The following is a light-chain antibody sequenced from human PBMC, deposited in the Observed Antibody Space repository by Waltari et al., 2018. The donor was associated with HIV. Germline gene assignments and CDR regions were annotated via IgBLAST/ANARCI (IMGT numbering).Light chain of an antibody. CDR2: KAS. CDR1: QSISTW. J-gene: IGKJ1*01. V-gene: IGKV1-5*03. CDR3: QQFDTYPWT. Sequence: DIQMTQSPSPLSASVGDRVTITCRASQSISTWLAWYQQKPGKAPNLLIYKASSLHIGVPSRFSGSGSGTEFTLTISSLQPDDFANYYCQQFDTYPWTFGQGTRVEI.